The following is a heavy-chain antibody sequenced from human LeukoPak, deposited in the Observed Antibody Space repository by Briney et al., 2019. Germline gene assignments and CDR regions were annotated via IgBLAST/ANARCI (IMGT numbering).Heavy chain of an antibody. CDR1: GGTFSSYA. D-gene: IGHD3-22*01. CDR3: ARTDEVVSEAFDI. V-gene: IGHV1-69*13. J-gene: IGHJ3*02. Sequence: ASVEVSCKASGGTFSSYAISWVRQAPGQGLEWMGGIIPIFGTANYAQKFQGRVTITADESTSTAYMELSSLRSEDTAVYYCARTDEVVSEAFDIWGQGTMVTVSS. CDR2: IIPIFGTA.